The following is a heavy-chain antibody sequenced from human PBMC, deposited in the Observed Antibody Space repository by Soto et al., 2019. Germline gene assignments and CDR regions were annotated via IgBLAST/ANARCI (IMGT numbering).Heavy chain of an antibody. CDR2: IYYSGST. CDR3: ATPGPSSLFDY. V-gene: IGHV4-39*01. CDR1: VGSITSSSYY. D-gene: IGHD2-15*01. Sequence: SEPLSLTCTVSVGSITSSSYYWGWILQPPGKGLEWIGSIYYSGSTYYNPALKSRVTISVDTSKNQFSLKLSSVTAADTAVYYCATPGPSSLFDYWGQGTLVTVSS. J-gene: IGHJ4*02.